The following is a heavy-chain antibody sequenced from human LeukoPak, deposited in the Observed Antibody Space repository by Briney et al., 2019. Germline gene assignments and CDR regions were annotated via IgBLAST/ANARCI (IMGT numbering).Heavy chain of an antibody. CDR1: GFTFSSYS. CDR2: ISSSSSYI. V-gene: IGHV3-21*06. D-gene: IGHD1-7*01. J-gene: IGHJ4*02. CDR3: ARHWNYDLSGVDY. Sequence: GGSLRLSCAASGFTFSSYSMNWVRRAPGKGLEWVSSISSSSSYIYYADSVKGRFTISRDNAKNSLYLQMNSLRAEDTAVYYCARHWNYDLSGVDYWGQGTLVTVSS.